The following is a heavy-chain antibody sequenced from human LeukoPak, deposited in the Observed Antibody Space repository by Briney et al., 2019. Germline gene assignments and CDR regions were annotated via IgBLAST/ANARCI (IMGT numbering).Heavy chain of an antibody. J-gene: IGHJ4*02. CDR3: AFNWIGLLSGYFDY. V-gene: IGHV3-23*01. CDR2: ISGFGGTT. Sequence: PGGSLRLSCAASGFIFSNYGMNWVRQAPGKGLEWISVISGFGGTTYYSDSVRGRFAISRDNSKSTVYLQMDSLRAEDTAVYYCAFNWIGLLSGYFDYWGQGILVTVSS. D-gene: IGHD1-26*01. CDR1: GFIFSNYG.